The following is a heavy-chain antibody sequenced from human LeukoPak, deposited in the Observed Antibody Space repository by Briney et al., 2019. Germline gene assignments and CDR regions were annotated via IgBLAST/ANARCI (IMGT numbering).Heavy chain of an antibody. D-gene: IGHD4-11*01. CDR1: GFTFSTYA. CDR3: ADSNYWYPVDY. Sequence: GGSLRLSCAASGFTFSTYAMRWVRQAPGKGLEWVSGITGSGDTTYYADSVKGRSTISRDNSKNTLYLQMNSLRADDTAVYYCADSNYWYPVDYWGQGTLVTVSS. V-gene: IGHV3-23*01. J-gene: IGHJ4*02. CDR2: ITGSGDTT.